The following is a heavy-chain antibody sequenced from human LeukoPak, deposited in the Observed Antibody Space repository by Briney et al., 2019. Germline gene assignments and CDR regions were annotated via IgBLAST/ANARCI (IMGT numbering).Heavy chain of an antibody. V-gene: IGHV3-7*01. D-gene: IGHD4-17*01. CDR3: ARQDDYGDFNWFDP. Sequence: GGSLRLSCAASGFTFSSYWMSWVRQAPGKGLEWVAKIKQDGSEKYYVDSVKGRFTISRDNAKNSLYLQMNSLRAEDTAVYYCARQDDYGDFNWFDPWGQGTLVTVSS. CDR1: GFTFSSYW. CDR2: IKQDGSEK. J-gene: IGHJ5*02.